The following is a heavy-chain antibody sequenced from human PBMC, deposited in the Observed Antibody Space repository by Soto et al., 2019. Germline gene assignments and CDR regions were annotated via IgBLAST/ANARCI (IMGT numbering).Heavy chain of an antibody. V-gene: IGHV1-3*01. Sequence: ASVKVSCKASGYTFTNFAMHWVRQAPGQRLEWMGWINAGNGNTKYSQKFQGRVTITRDTSASTAYMELSSLRSQDTAVYYCAMYGGNSVYFDYWGQGTLVTVS. D-gene: IGHD2-21*02. CDR1: GYTFTNFA. CDR2: INAGNGNT. CDR3: AMYGGNSVYFDY. J-gene: IGHJ4*02.